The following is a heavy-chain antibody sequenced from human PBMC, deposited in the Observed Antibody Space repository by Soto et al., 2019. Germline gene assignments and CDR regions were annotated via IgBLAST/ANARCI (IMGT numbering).Heavy chain of an antibody. V-gene: IGHV1-18*04. J-gene: IGHJ4*02. CDR1: GYTFTSYG. D-gene: IGHD3-22*01. CDR3: ARDQRRNYDSSGYYGGSDY. Sequence: GASVKVSCKASGYTFTSYGISWVRQAPGQGLEWMGWISAYNGNTNYAQKLQGRVTMTTDTSTSTAYMELRSLRSDDTAVYYCARDQRRNYDSSGYYGGSDYWGQGTLVTVSS. CDR2: ISAYNGNT.